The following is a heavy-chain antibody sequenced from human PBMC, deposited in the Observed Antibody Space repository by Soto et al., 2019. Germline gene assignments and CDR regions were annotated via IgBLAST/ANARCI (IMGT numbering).Heavy chain of an antibody. CDR2: IYWDDDK. J-gene: IGHJ5*02. CDR1: GFSFNTSGEG. Sequence: QITLKESGPSLVKPTQTLTLTCTFSGFSFNTSGEGVGWNRQPTGKDLEWLALIYWDDDKRYSPSLERRLTITKDTSKTLGVLTMTNMDPVGTATCYCTHRRWGYCTVTSCYWFEPWGKGTLVTVS. CDR3: THRRWGYCTVTSCYWFEP. V-gene: IGHV2-5*02. D-gene: IGHD2-2*01.